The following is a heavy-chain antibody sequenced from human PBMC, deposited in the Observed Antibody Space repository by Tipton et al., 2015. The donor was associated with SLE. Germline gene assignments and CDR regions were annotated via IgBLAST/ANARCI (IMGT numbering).Heavy chain of an antibody. V-gene: IGHV4-31*03. J-gene: IGHJ6*02. CDR2: IFYSGST. CDR1: GGSISSGGYY. D-gene: IGHD4-17*01. CDR3: TRGSPGKSGRDYKDYHYGMDV. Sequence: TLSLTCTVSGGSISSGGYYWSWIRQHPGKGLEWVGYIFYSGSTFYSPSLKSRVTMSIDTSKNQFSLKVTSVTAADTAMYYCTRGSPGKSGRDYKDYHYGMDVWGQGTTVTVSS.